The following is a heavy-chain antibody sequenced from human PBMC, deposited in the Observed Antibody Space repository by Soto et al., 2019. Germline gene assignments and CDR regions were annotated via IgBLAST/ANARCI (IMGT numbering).Heavy chain of an antibody. CDR2: SNSTTAT. CDR3: ARGRGLGGQYYYCHYGMDV. Sequence: SATLSLTCPVYGGSFSVYVWSCIRQPPGKGLEWSGESNSTTATEYNRAPKSRVTRSVDTSKNQFSLKLSSVTAADTAVYYCARGRGLGGQYYYCHYGMDVWGQGTTVS. D-gene: IGHD3-16*01. CDR1: GGSFSVYV. J-gene: IGHJ6*02. V-gene: IGHV4-34*01.